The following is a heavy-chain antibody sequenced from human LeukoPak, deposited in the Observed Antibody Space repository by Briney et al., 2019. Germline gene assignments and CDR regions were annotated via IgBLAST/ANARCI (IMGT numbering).Heavy chain of an antibody. CDR3: ARDQGVVITYWTFDY. V-gene: IGHV3-21*01. D-gene: IGHD3-22*01. CDR1: GFTFSSYS. J-gene: IGHJ4*02. CDR2: ISSSSSYI. Sequence: GGSLRLSCAASGFTFSSYSMNWVRQAPGKGLEWVSSISSSSSYIYYADSVKGQFTISRDNAKNTLYLQMNSLRAEDTAVYYCARDQGVVITYWTFDYWGQGTLVTVSS.